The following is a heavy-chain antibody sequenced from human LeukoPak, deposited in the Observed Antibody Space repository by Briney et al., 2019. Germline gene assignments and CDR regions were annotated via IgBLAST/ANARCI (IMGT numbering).Heavy chain of an antibody. D-gene: IGHD2-2*01. CDR3: VGQLLRAV. Sequence: GGSLRLSCTASGFPFSGYWISWVRQAPGKGLEWVANTKEDGSVQDYADSVKGRFTISRDNAKNSLYLQMNSLRVDDTAVYYCVGQLLRAVWGKGTTVTVSS. CDR1: GFPFSGYW. J-gene: IGHJ6*04. V-gene: IGHV3-7*01. CDR2: TKEDGSVQ.